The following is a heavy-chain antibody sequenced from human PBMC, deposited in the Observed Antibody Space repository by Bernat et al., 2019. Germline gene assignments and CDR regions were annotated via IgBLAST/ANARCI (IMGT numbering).Heavy chain of an antibody. CDR3: ARGRGFQQQLPGWFDP. CDR2: INHSGST. V-gene: IGHV4-34*01. D-gene: IGHD6-13*01. J-gene: IGHJ5*02. CDR1: GGSFSGYY. Sequence: QVQLQQWGAGLLKPSETLSLTCAVYGGSFSGYYWSWIRQPPGKGLEWIGEINHSGSTNYNPSLKSRVTISADTSKNQFSLKLSSVTAADTAVYYCARGRGFQQQLPGWFDPWGQGTLVTVSS.